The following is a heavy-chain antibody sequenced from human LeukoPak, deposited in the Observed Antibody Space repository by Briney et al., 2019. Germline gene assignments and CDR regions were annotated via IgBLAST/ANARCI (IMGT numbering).Heavy chain of an antibody. D-gene: IGHD3-16*01. CDR3: ARGGGGLGY. CDR2: IKGDGSST. CDR1: GFTFSSFW. V-gene: IGHV3-74*01. J-gene: IGHJ4*02. Sequence: GGSLRLSCAASGFTFSSFWLHWVRQAPGKGLEWVSSIKGDGSSTNYADSVKGRFTISRDNAKNTLYLQMNSLRAEDTAVYYCARGGGGLGYWGQGTLVTVSS.